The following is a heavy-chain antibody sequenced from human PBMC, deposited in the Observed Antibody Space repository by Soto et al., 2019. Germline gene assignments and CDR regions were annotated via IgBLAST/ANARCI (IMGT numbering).Heavy chain of an antibody. CDR1: GFTFSSYS. D-gene: IGHD3-22*01. Sequence: PGGSMRLSCAASGFTFSSYSMNWVRQAPGKGLEWVSSISSSSSYIYYADSVKGRFTISRDNAKNSLYLHMNSLRAEDTAVYYRASEGEDYYHTSGLTGDIWGKGTWVT. CDR2: ISSSSSYI. V-gene: IGHV3-21*01. CDR3: ASEGEDYYHTSGLTGDI. J-gene: IGHJ3*02.